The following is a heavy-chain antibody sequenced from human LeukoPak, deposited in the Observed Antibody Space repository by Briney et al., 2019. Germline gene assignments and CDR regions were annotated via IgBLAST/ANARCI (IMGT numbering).Heavy chain of an antibody. CDR3: ARDPYNWNDGDY. CDR2: IYSGGST. D-gene: IGHD1-20*01. J-gene: IGHJ4*02. CDR1: GFSVSSNY. V-gene: IGHV3-53*01. Sequence: PGGSLRLSCAVSGFSVSSNYMSWVRQAPGKGLEWVSVIYSGGSTYYADSVKGRFTISRDNFKNTLYLQMNSLRVEDTAVYYCARDPYNWNDGDYWGQGTLVTVSS.